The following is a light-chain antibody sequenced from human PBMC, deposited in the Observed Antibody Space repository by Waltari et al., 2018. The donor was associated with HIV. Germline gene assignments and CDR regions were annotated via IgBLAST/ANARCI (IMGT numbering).Light chain of an antibody. J-gene: IGLJ2*01. CDR3: CSYAGSDTFVL. CDR2: DVS. CDR1: SSDVGGYDY. V-gene: IGLV2-11*01. Sequence: QSALTQPRSVSGSPGQSVTISCTGTSSDVGGYDYVSWYQQHPGEAPKLIIYDVSKRPSGVPDRSSASKAGNTASLTIAGLQAEDEADYYCCSYAGSDTFVLFGGGTKVTVL.